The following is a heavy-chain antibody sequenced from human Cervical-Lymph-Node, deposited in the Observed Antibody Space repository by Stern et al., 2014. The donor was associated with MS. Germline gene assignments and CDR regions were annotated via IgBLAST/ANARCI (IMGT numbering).Heavy chain of an antibody. CDR2: MNPNIGNT. CDR3: ARGLVVGSSLWFDP. Sequence: QVQLVQSGAEVKKPGASVKVSCKASGYTFINYDINWVRQAPGRGLEWIGWMNPNIGNTGYAQEFQGRVTMTTNTSISTVYMELSSLTSDDTAVYYCARGLVVGSSLWFDPWGQGTLVTVSS. J-gene: IGHJ5*02. D-gene: IGHD6-6*01. V-gene: IGHV1-8*01. CDR1: GYTFINYD.